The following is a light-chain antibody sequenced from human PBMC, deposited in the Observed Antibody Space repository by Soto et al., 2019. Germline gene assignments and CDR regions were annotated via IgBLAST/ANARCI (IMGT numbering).Light chain of an antibody. J-gene: IGKJ5*01. CDR1: QSVKIN. Sequence: EIVMTQSPATLSVSPGERATLSCRASQSVKINLAWYQQKPGQAPRLLIYGAFTRATGIPARFSGSGSGTAFTLTISNLQSEDFAVYYCQQYNKWPPITFGQGTRVEIK. CDR3: QQYNKWPPIT. CDR2: GAF. V-gene: IGKV3-15*01.